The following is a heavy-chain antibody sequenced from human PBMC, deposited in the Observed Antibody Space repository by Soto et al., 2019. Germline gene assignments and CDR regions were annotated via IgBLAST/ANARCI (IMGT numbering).Heavy chain of an antibody. CDR2: ISGSGGNT. CDR1: GFTFASYA. Sequence: EVQLLESGGGLVQPGGSLRLSCAASGFTFASYAMSWVRQAPGKGLEWVSGISGSGGNTYNADSVKGRFTISRDNSKNTLYLDMISLRAEDTAVYYCAKDRNSGYYPYWGQGTLVTVSS. CDR3: AKDRNSGYYPY. V-gene: IGHV3-23*01. D-gene: IGHD3-22*01. J-gene: IGHJ4*02.